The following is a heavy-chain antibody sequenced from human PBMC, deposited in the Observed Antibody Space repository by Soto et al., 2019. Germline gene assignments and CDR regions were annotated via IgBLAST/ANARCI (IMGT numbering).Heavy chain of an antibody. CDR2: INAGNGNT. V-gene: IGHV1-3*01. CDR1: GYTFTSYA. CDR3: ARGHEYGGNSDAFDI. Sequence: ASVKVSCKASGYTFTSYAMHWVRQAPGQRLEWMGWINAGNGNTKYSQKFQDRVTITADKSTNTAYMELRSLFSEDTAVYYCARGHEYGGNSDAFDIWGQGTVVTVSS. D-gene: IGHD4-17*01. J-gene: IGHJ3*02.